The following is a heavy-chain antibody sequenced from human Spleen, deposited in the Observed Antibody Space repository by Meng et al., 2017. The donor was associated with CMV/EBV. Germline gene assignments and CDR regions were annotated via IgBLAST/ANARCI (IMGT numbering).Heavy chain of an antibody. J-gene: IGHJ6*02. CDR2: IKSKTDGGTT. Sequence: GESLKISCAASGFTFSNAWMSWVRQAPGKGLEWVGRIKSKTDGGTTDYAAPVKGRFTISRDNAKNTLYLQMSSLRAEDTAVYYCARDDYYDSGRGLDVWGQGTTVTVSS. V-gene: IGHV3-15*05. D-gene: IGHD3-10*01. CDR3: ARDDYYDSGRGLDV. CDR1: GFTFSNAW.